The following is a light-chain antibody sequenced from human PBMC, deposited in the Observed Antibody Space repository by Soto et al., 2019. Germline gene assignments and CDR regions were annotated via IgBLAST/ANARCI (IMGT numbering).Light chain of an antibody. CDR1: QSISSW. CDR3: QQYASYSWT. CDR2: QAS. Sequence: DIQMTQSPSTLSAFVGDRVTITCRASQSISSWLAWYQQKPGKAPKLLVYQASTLESGVPLRFSGSGSGTEFTLTINSLQSDDFATYYCQQYASYSWTFGQGTKVDI. J-gene: IGKJ1*01. V-gene: IGKV1-5*03.